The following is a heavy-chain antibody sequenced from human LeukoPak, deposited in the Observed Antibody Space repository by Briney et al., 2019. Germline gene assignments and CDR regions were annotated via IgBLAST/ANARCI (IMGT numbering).Heavy chain of an antibody. J-gene: IGHJ4*02. V-gene: IGHV1-69*01. CDR3: ARAGRGYSGYVTFDY. D-gene: IGHD5-12*01. Sequence: ASVKVSCKASGGTFSSYAISWVRQAPGQGLEWMGGIIPIFGTANYAQKFQRRVTITADESTSTAYMELSSLRSEDTAVYYCARAGRGYSGYVTFDYWGQGTLVTVSS. CDR2: IIPIFGTA. CDR1: GGTFSSYA.